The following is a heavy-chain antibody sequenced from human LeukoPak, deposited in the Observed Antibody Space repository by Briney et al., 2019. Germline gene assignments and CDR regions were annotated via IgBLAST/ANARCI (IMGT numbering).Heavy chain of an antibody. CDR2: TYYSGST. CDR3: ARMIPYLFDY. CDR1: GGSISSSSYY. V-gene: IGHV4-39*01. D-gene: IGHD3-22*01. J-gene: IGHJ4*02. Sequence: SETLSLTCTVSGGSISSSSYYWGWIRQPPGKGLEWIGSTYYSGSTYYNPSLKSRVTISVDTSKNQFSLKLSSVTASDTAVYYCARMIPYLFDYWGQGTLVTVSS.